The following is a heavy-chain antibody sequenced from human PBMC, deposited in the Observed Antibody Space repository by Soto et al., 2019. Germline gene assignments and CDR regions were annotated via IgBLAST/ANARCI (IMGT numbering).Heavy chain of an antibody. J-gene: IGHJ4*02. CDR3: ARQKAAGSFTYYFDN. CDR2: IYYSGST. D-gene: IGHD6-13*01. Sequence: PSETLSLTCTVSGDSINNGGYYSALIRQHPGKGLEWIGYIYYSGSTHHNPSLKSRDTISLDTSKNQFSLKLSSVTAADTAVYYCARQKAAGSFTYYFDNWGQGTLVTVSS. CDR1: GDSINNGGYY. V-gene: IGHV4-31*03.